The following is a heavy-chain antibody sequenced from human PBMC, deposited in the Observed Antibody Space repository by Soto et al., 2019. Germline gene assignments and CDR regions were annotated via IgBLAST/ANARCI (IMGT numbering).Heavy chain of an antibody. CDR2: IYPGDSDT. CDR3: ARDYCSGTTCYDFDY. CDR1: GYSFTSYW. V-gene: IGHV5-51*01. Sequence: GESLKISCKGSGYSFTSYWIGWVRQMPGKGLEWMGIIYPGDSDTRYSPSFQGQVTISADKSINTAYLQWSSLKASDTAMCYCARDYCSGTTCYDFDYWGQGTQVTVPS. J-gene: IGHJ4*02. D-gene: IGHD2-2*01.